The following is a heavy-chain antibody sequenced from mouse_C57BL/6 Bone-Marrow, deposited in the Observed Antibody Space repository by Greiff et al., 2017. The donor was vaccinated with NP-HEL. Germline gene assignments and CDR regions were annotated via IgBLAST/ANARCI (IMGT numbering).Heavy chain of an antibody. CDR3: ASGNSYDHAMGC. CDR1: GFNIKNTY. CDR2: IDPANGNT. V-gene: IGHV14-3*01. Sequence: VQLQQSVAELVRPGASGKLSWTASGFNIKNTYMHWVKQRPEQGLEWIGRIDPANGNTIDAPKFQGKATITADTSSNTAYLQLSSLKSEDTAIYYSASGNSYDHAMGCWGQGTSVTVSS. J-gene: IGHJ4*01. D-gene: IGHD2-12*01.